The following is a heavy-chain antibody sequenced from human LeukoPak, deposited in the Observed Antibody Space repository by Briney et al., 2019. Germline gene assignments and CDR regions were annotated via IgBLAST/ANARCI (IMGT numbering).Heavy chain of an antibody. D-gene: IGHD1-26*01. CDR2: ISSSGGST. J-gene: IGHJ4*02. CDR3: AKGGKWDVTPFDY. V-gene: IGHV3-23*01. CDR1: GFTFSSSA. Sequence: GGSLRLSCAASGFTFSSSAMSWVRQVPGKGLEWVSGISSSGGSTNYADSVRGRFTISRDNSKNTLYVQMNSLRDEDTAVYYCAKGGKWDVTPFDYWGQGTLVTVSS.